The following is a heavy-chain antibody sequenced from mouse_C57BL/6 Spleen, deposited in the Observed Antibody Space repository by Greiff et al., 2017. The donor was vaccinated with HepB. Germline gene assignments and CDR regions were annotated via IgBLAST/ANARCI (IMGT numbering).Heavy chain of an antibody. CDR1: GYTFTSYG. CDR3: ARVTTVVANYAMDY. V-gene: IGHV1-81*01. D-gene: IGHD1-1*01. Sequence: VQLQQSGAELARPGASVKLSCKASGYTFTSYGISWVKQRTGQGLEWIGEIYPRSGNTYYNEKFKGKATLTADKSSSTAYMELGSLTSEDSAVYFCARVTTVVANYAMDYWGQGTSVTVSS. J-gene: IGHJ4*01. CDR2: IYPRSGNT.